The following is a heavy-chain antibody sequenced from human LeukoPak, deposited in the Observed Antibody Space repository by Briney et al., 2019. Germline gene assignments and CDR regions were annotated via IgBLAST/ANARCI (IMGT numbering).Heavy chain of an antibody. CDR3: ARDKGGPDY. D-gene: IGHD2-15*01. CDR2: INDGSTTI. CDR1: GFTFSSYS. Sequence: PGGSLRLSCAVSGFTFSSYSMNWVRQAPGKGLELISYINDGSTTIYYADSVKGRFTISRDNAKNSLYLQMNSLRAEDTAVYYCARDKGGPDYWGQGTLVTVSS. V-gene: IGHV3-48*01. J-gene: IGHJ4*02.